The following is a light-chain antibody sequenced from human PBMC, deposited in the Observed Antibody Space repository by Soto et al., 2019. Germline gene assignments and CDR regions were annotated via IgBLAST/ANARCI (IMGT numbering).Light chain of an antibody. CDR2: GAS. Sequence: EIVLTQSPGTLSLSLGERATLSCRASQSVASSSIAWYQQRLGQAPRLLIYGASNRATGIPDRFSGSGSGTDFTLTFSRLDPEDFAVYYCQHYGGSQGTFGQGTKVEIK. J-gene: IGKJ1*01. CDR1: QSVASSS. CDR3: QHYGGSQGT. V-gene: IGKV3-20*01.